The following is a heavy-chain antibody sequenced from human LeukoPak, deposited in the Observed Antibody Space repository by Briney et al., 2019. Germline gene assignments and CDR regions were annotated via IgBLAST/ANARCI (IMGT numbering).Heavy chain of an antibody. CDR2: IYPGDSDT. V-gene: IGHV5-51*01. J-gene: IGHJ6*02. Sequence: GESLKISCKGSGYSFTSYWIGWVRQMPGKSLEWMGIIYPGDSDTRYSPSFQGQVTISADKSISTAYLQWSSLKASDTAMYYCARRARYCSGGSCLDGMDVWGQGITVTVSS. CDR1: GYSFTSYW. CDR3: ARRARYCSGGSCLDGMDV. D-gene: IGHD2-15*01.